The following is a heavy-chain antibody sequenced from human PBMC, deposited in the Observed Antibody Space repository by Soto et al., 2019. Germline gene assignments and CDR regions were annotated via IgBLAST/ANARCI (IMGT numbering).Heavy chain of an antibody. CDR1: VFTFSSYG. Sequence: PWGALRISCAASVFTFSSYGMHWVREAPGKGLEWVAVISYDGSNKYYADSVKGRFTISRDNSKNTLYLQMNSLRAEDTAVYYCAKDPMKRIAARYFDYWGQGTLVTVSS. CDR2: ISYDGSNK. D-gene: IGHD6-6*01. J-gene: IGHJ4*02. V-gene: IGHV3-30*18. CDR3: AKDPMKRIAARYFDY.